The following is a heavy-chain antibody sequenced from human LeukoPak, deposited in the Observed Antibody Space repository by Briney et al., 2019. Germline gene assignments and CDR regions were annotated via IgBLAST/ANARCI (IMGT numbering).Heavy chain of an antibody. CDR1: GFTFSSYS. CDR2: ISSSSSTI. D-gene: IGHD3-22*01. CDR3: ARDVRYYDSSGYYWVNDALDI. Sequence: GGSLRLSCAASGFTFSSYSMNWVRQAPGKGLEWVSYISSSSSTIYYADSVKGRFTISRDNAKNSLYLQMNSPRDEDTAVYYCARDVRYYDSSGYYWVNDALDIWGQGTMVTVSS. J-gene: IGHJ3*02. V-gene: IGHV3-48*02.